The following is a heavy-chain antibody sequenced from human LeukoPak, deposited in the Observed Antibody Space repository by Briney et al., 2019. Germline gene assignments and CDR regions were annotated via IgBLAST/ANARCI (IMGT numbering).Heavy chain of an antibody. CDR1: GFTFEDYA. Sequence: GGSLRLSCAASGFTFEDYAMYWVRQAPGKGLEWVSGISWNGDNIGYADSVKGRFTISRDNAKNSLYLQMNSLRAEDTAVYYCAREAIYYFDYWGQGTLVTVSS. D-gene: IGHD3-3*01. V-gene: IGHV3-9*01. CDR3: AREAIYYFDY. J-gene: IGHJ4*02. CDR2: ISWNGDNI.